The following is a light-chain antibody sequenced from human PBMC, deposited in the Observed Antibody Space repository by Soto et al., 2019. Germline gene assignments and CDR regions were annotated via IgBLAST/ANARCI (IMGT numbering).Light chain of an antibody. CDR3: SAYTNYGTLV. CDR2: EVS. Sequence: QSALTQPASVSGSPGQSITISCTGTRDDVGGYNYVSWYQHYPGKAPKLMIYEVSYRPSGVSNRFSGSRSGHTASRRISGLQAEDVADYYCSAYTNYGTLVCGGGTKLPVL. J-gene: IGLJ3*02. CDR1: RDDVGGYNY. V-gene: IGLV2-14*01.